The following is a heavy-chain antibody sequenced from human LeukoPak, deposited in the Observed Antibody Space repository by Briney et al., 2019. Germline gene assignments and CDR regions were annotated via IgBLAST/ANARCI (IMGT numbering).Heavy chain of an antibody. Sequence: GGSLRLSCAASGFTFSSHTMSWVRQAPGKGLQWVSAIGGSGDSTYYADSVKGRFTISRDNSQNTLYLQMNSLRAEDTAVYYCAKDPLEQLSTIYFQNWGQGTLVTVSS. V-gene: IGHV3-23*01. CDR3: AKDPLEQLSTIYFQN. CDR1: GFTFSSHT. CDR2: IGGSGDST. J-gene: IGHJ1*01. D-gene: IGHD6-6*01.